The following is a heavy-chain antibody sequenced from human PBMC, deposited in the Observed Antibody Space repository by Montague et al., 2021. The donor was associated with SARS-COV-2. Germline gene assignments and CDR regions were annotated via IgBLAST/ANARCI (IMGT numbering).Heavy chain of an antibody. V-gene: IGHV3-23*01. D-gene: IGHD6-13*01. CDR1: GFTFTSHP. CDR2: ISGSGEST. CDR3: ARDPQYSKSWLHTIFEN. J-gene: IGHJ4*02. Sequence: SLRLSCAASGFTFTSHPMIWVRQAPGKGLAWVSGISGSGESTYYADSVKDRFTVSRDNSKNTAHLQMNSLSAEDTAVYYCARDPQYSKSWLHTIFENWGQGTLVTVSS.